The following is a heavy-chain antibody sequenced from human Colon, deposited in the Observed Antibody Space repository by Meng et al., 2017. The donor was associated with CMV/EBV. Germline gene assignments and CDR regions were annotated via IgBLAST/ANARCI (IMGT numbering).Heavy chain of an antibody. CDR3: ARRGCSGGSCYEDY. V-gene: IGHV3-74*01. Sequence: GGSLRLSCEASGFSFSNDWMLWVRQVPGKGLVWVSRISPDGSSTSYADSVKGRFTISRDNAKNTLYLQMDSLRVDDTAIYYCARRGCSGGSCYEDYWGQGTLVTVSS. D-gene: IGHD2-15*01. J-gene: IGHJ4*02. CDR1: GFSFSNDW. CDR2: ISPDGSST.